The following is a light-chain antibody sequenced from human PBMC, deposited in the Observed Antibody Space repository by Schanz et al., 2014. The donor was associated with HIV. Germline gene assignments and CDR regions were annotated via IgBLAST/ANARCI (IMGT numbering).Light chain of an antibody. CDR2: DVR. Sequence: QSALTQPASVSGSPGQSITISCSGTSSDIGAFDYVSWYQQYPGKAPKLIVYDVRHRPSGISNRFSGSKSGNTASLTISGLQAEDEADYYCSSYTSSSTVVFGGGTKLTVL. J-gene: IGLJ2*01. V-gene: IGLV2-14*03. CDR1: SSDIGAFDY. CDR3: SSYTSSSTVV.